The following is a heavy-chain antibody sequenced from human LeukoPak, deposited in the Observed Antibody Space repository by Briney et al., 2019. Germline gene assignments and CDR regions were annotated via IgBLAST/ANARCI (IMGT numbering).Heavy chain of an antibody. V-gene: IGHV3-30-3*01. D-gene: IGHD3-22*01. CDR3: AREPILVVITSYYYYGMDV. CDR2: ISYDGSNK. CDR1: GFTFSSYA. J-gene: IGHJ6*02. Sequence: PGRSLGLPCAASGFTFSSYAMHGVGQAPGKGLEWVAVISYDGSNKYYADSVRGRFTISRDNSKNTLYLQMNSLRAEDTAVYYCAREPILVVITSYYYYGMDVWGQGTTVTVSS.